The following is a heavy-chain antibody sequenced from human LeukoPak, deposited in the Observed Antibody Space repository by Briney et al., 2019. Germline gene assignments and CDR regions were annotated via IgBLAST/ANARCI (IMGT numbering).Heavy chain of an antibody. J-gene: IGHJ6*03. CDR2: IIPIFGTA. V-gene: IGHV1-69*13. Sequence: SVKVSCKASGGTFSSYAISWVRQAPGQGLEWMGGIIPIFGTANYAQKFQGRVTITADESTSTAYMELSSLRSEDTAVYYCASASPRYREIWFGESPPNYYYYMDVWGKGTTVTVSS. CDR3: ASASPRYREIWFGESPPNYYYYMDV. D-gene: IGHD3-10*01. CDR1: GGTFSSYA.